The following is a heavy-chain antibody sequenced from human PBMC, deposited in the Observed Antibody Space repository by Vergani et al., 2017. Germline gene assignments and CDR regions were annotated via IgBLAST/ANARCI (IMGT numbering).Heavy chain of an antibody. J-gene: IGHJ2*01. CDR3: AREEVVPAARGGGWYFDL. D-gene: IGHD2-2*01. CDR2: IKQDGSEK. V-gene: IGHV3-7*01. CDR1: GFTFSRYW. Sequence: EVQLVESGGGLVQPGGSLRLSCAASGFTFSRYWMSWVRQAPGKGLEWVANIKQDGSEKYYVDSVKGRFTLSRDNAKNSLYLQMNSLRAEDTAVYYCAREEVVPAARGGGWYFDLWGRGTLVTVSS.